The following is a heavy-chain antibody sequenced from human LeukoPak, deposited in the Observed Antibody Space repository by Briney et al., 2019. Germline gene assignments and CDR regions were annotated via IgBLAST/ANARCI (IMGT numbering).Heavy chain of an antibody. Sequence: GESLKISCKGSGYSFNSHWIGWVRQMPGKGLEWIGIFHPGDSESRYSPSFQGQVTMSADQSITTAYLQWNSLKASDTAMYFCARTIAFYYDSSSYMDFWGQGTLVTVSS. CDR1: GYSFNSHW. CDR2: FHPGDSES. J-gene: IGHJ4*02. V-gene: IGHV5-51*01. D-gene: IGHD3-22*01. CDR3: ARTIAFYYDSSSYMDF.